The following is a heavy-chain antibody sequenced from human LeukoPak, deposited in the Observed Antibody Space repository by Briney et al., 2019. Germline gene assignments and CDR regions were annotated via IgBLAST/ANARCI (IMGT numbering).Heavy chain of an antibody. V-gene: IGHV3-21*01. CDR1: GFTFSSYS. CDR3: ARDAYCGGDCYDAFDI. J-gene: IGHJ3*02. Sequence: PGGSLRPSCAASGFTFSSYSMNWVRQAPGKGLEWVSSISSSSSYIYYADSVKGRFTISRDNAKNSLYLQMNSLRAEDTAVYYCARDAYCGGDCYDAFDIWGQGTMVTVSS. D-gene: IGHD2-21*02. CDR2: ISSSSSYI.